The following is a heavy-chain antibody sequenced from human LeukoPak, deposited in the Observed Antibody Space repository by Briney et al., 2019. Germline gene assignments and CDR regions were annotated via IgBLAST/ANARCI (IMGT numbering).Heavy chain of an antibody. D-gene: IGHD1-26*01. CDR3: ARDGVVGGFDY. CDR2: ISYDGSNK. V-gene: IGHV3-30*04. CDR1: GFTFSSYA. J-gene: IGHJ4*02. Sequence: GRSLRLSCAASGFTFSSYAMHWVRQAPGKGLEWVAVISYDGSNKYYADSVKGRFTISRDNSKNTLYLQMNSLRAEDTAVYYCARDGVVGGFDYWGQGTLVTVSS.